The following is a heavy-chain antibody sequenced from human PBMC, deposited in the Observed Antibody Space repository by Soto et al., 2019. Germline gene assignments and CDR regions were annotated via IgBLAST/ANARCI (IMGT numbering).Heavy chain of an antibody. J-gene: IGHJ4*02. Sequence: EVQLVESGGGMVQPGGSLRLSCAASGFTFSSYAMQWVRQAPGKGLEYVSAISSNGGSTYYANSVKGRFSISRDNSKNTLFLQMGSLRAEDMAVYYCARVGRDYGRNYFDYWGQGTLVTVSS. CDR3: ARVGRDYGRNYFDY. CDR2: ISSNGGST. D-gene: IGHD4-17*01. CDR1: GFTFSSYA. V-gene: IGHV3-64*01.